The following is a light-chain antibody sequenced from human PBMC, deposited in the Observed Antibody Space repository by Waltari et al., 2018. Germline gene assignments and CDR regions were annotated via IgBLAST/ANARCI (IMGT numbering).Light chain of an antibody. CDR3: QQYDTFPWA. Sequence: DIQMTLSPSTLSASAGDRVTLTCRASQSIRSWLAWYQQKPGKAPKFLIHKASSLESGVPSRFSGSGSGTEFTLTISSLQPDDFATYYCQQYDTFPWAFGQGTTVEIK. CDR2: KAS. CDR1: QSIRSW. J-gene: IGKJ1*01. V-gene: IGKV1-5*03.